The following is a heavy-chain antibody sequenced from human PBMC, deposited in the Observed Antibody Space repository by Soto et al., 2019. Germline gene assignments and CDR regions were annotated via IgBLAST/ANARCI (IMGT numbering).Heavy chain of an antibody. V-gene: IGHV3-23*01. CDR2: ISGSGGST. CDR1: GFTFSSYA. Sequence: EVQLLESGGGLVQPGGSLRLSCAASGFTFSSYAMSWVRQAPGKGLEWVSAISGSGGSTYYADSVKGRFTISRDNSKNTLYLQMNSLRAEDTAVYYCAKDCSAYYYDSSGYYQDAFDIWGQGTMVTVSS. J-gene: IGHJ3*02. D-gene: IGHD3-22*01. CDR3: AKDCSAYYYDSSGYYQDAFDI.